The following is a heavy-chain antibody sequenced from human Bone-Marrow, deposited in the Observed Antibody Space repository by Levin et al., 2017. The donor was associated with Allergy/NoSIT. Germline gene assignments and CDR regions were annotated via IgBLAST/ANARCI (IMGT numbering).Heavy chain of an antibody. Sequence: RGESLKISCEVSGFSLSSYSMNWVRQAPGKGLEWVSHISSSSGDIYYADSVKGRFTISRDTAKNSLYLQMHSLRAEDTAVYYCARAPPNNYDSSGYYSYFDYWGQGTLVTVSS. CDR3: ARAPPNNYDSSGYYSYFDY. D-gene: IGHD3-22*01. CDR1: GFSLSSYS. V-gene: IGHV3-48*01. J-gene: IGHJ4*02. CDR2: ISSSSGDI.